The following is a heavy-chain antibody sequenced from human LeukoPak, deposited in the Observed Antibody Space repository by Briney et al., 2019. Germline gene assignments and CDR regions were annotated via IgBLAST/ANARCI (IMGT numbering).Heavy chain of an antibody. CDR3: AGAYDYVWGSYRFDY. Sequence: KTSETLSLTCNVSGGSMSNIYYWGWIRQPPGKGLEWIGNIFYSGITYYNPSLRSRVTISVDTSKNQFSLKLSSVTAADTAVYYCAGAYDYVWGSYRFDYWGQGTLVTVSS. D-gene: IGHD3-16*02. J-gene: IGHJ4*02. V-gene: IGHV4-39*07. CDR1: GGSMSNIYY. CDR2: IFYSGIT.